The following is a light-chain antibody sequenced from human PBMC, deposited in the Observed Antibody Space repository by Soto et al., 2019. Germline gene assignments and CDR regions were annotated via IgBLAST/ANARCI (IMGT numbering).Light chain of an antibody. Sequence: QSALTQPASVSGSPGQSITISCTGTSSDVGSYNYVSWYQQYPGKAPKLIIYDVSNRPSGVSYRFSGSKSGNTASLTISGLQAEDEADYYCSSYTTSSTHVVFGRGTKVTVL. V-gene: IGLV2-14*01. CDR2: DVS. J-gene: IGLJ2*01. CDR3: SSYTTSSTHVV. CDR1: SSDVGSYNY.